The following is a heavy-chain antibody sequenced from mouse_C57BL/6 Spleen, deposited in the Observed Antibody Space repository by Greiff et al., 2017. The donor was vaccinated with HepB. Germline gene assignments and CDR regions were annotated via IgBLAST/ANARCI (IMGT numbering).Heavy chain of an antibody. CDR2: INYDGSST. D-gene: IGHD2-4*01. CDR3: ARDRGYYDYDDGGFDY. Sequence: DVQLVESEGGLVQPGRSMKLSCTASGFTFSDYYMAWVRQVPEKGLEWVANINYDGSSTYYLDSLKSRFIISRDNAKNILYLQMSSLKSEDTATYYCARDRGYYDYDDGGFDYWGQGTTLTVSS. CDR1: GFTFSDYY. V-gene: IGHV5-16*01. J-gene: IGHJ2*01.